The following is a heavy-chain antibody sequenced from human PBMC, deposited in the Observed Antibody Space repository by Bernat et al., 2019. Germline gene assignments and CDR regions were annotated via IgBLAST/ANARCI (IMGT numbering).Heavy chain of an antibody. D-gene: IGHD3-3*01. CDR2: IYSGGST. Sequence: EVQLVESGGGLVQPGGSLRLSCAASGFTVSSNYMSWVRQAPGKGLEWVSVIYSGGSTYYADSVKGRFTISRDNSKNTLYLQMNSLRAEDTAVYYCASTAIAHYDFWSGYYWFDPWGQGTLVTVSS. J-gene: IGHJ5*02. CDR3: ASTAIAHYDFWSGYYWFDP. V-gene: IGHV3-66*01. CDR1: GFTVSSNY.